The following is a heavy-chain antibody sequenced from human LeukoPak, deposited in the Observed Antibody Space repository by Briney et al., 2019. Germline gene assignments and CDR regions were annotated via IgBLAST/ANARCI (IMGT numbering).Heavy chain of an antibody. CDR1: GFTYSSYE. V-gene: IGHV3-48*03. CDR3: ARGPHLALDTDDAFDI. J-gene: IGHJ3*02. Sequence: PGGSLRLSCAAPGFTYSSYEMNWVRQAPGKGLEWVSYISSSGSTIYYADSVKGRFTISRDNAENSLYLQMNSLRVEDTAVYYCARGPHLALDTDDAFDIWGQGTMVTVSS. CDR2: ISSSGSTI. D-gene: IGHD5-18*01.